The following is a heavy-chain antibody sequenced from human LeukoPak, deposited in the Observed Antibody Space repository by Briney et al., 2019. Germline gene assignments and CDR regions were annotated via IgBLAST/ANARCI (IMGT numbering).Heavy chain of an antibody. D-gene: IGHD1-26*01. V-gene: IGHV4-28*01. CDR1: GYSISSSNW. CDR2: IYYSGST. CDR3: ARYSGSQGWFDP. Sequence: SDTLSLTCAVSGYSISSSNWWGWIRQPPGKGLEWIGYIYYSGSTDYNPSLKSRVTMSVDTSKNQFSLKLGSVTAVDTAVYYCARYSGSQGWFDPWGQGTLVTVSS. J-gene: IGHJ5*02.